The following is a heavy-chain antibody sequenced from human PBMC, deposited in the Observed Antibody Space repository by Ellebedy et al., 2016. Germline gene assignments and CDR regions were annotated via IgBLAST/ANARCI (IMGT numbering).Heavy chain of an antibody. D-gene: IGHD6-19*01. CDR3: ARDLKSGWLDY. CDR1: GYTFTSHY. J-gene: IGHJ4*02. Sequence: ASVKVSCKASGYTFTSHYMHWVRQAPGQGLEWMGIINPSGGSTSYAQKLQGRVTMTRDTSTSTVYMELSSLRSEDTAVYYCARDLKSGWLDYWGQGTLVTVSS. V-gene: IGHV1-46*04. CDR2: INPSGGST.